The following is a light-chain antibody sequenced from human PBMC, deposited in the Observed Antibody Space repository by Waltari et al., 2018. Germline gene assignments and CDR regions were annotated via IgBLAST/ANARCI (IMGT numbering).Light chain of an antibody. J-gene: IGKJ1*01. Sequence: AIQMTQSPSSLSASVGDRVSITCRASQDIGNDLAWFQQKPGKAPMLLIYAAATLQSGVPSRFSGSGSGTDFTLTVSSLQPEDFATYYCLQDFSYPLTFGQGTRVDIK. CDR3: LQDFSYPLT. CDR2: AAA. V-gene: IGKV1-6*01. CDR1: QDIGND.